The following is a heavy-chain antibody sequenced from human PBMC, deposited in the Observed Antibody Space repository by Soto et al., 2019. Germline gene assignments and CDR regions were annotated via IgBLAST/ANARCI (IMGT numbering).Heavy chain of an antibody. V-gene: IGHV1-69*13. J-gene: IGHJ6*02. Sequence: SVKVSCKASGGTFSSYAISWVRQAPGQGLEWMGGIIPIFGTANYAQKFQGRVTITADESTSTAYMELSSLRSEDTAVYYCARDRKYYDILTGYYYYYYGMDVWGQGTTVTVSS. CDR2: IIPIFGTA. CDR1: GGTFSSYA. D-gene: IGHD3-9*01. CDR3: ARDRKYYDILTGYYYYYYGMDV.